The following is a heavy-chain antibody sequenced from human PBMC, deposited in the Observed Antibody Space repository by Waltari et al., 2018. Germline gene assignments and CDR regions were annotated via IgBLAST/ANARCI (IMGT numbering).Heavy chain of an antibody. CDR2: IYYRGST. V-gene: IGHV4-39*07. J-gene: IGHJ6*02. CDR3: ARDIYDFWSGYLSYYYYYGMDV. Sequence: QLQLQESGPGLVKPSETLSLTCTVSGGSISSSSYYWGWIRQPPGKGLEWIGSIYYRGSTYNNPARKSRVTISVDTSKNQFSLKLSSVTAADTAVYYCARDIYDFWSGYLSYYYYYGMDVWGQGTTVTVSS. D-gene: IGHD3-3*01. CDR1: GGSISSSSYY.